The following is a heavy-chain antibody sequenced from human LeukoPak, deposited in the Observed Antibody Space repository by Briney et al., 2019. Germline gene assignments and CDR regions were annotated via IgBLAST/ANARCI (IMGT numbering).Heavy chain of an antibody. J-gene: IGHJ3*02. CDR1: GVTFSSYG. CDR2: IRGAGGTT. CDR3: ARDPNGDYIGAFEI. V-gene: IGHV3-23*01. D-gene: IGHD4-17*01. Sequence: GGSLRLSCAASGVTFSSYGMHWVRQAPGKGLEWVSAIRGAGGTTLYADSVKGRFTISRDNSKNTLYLQMSSLRADDTAVYYCARDPNGDYIGAFEIWGQGTMVTVSS.